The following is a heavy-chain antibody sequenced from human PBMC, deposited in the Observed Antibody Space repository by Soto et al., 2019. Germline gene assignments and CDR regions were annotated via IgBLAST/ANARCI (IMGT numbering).Heavy chain of an antibody. Sequence: QGKLVQSGPEVKKPGASVKVSCTASGYSFSGYDITWVRQAPGQGLEWLGWVSTSIRSTMSAEKLQGRLTMTTDTSTTTFYMELRGLTSDDTAVYYCARDSGAALYGEDALDIWGPGPMVIVSS. CDR1: GYSFSGYD. CDR2: VSTSIRST. J-gene: IGHJ3*02. CDR3: ARDSGAALYGEDALDI. V-gene: IGHV1-18*04. D-gene: IGHD3-10*01.